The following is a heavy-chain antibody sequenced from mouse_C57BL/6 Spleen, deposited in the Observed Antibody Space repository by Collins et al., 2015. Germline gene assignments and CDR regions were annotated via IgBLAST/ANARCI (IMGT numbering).Heavy chain of an antibody. CDR3: ATSQDWYFDV. V-gene: IGHV1-61*01. Sequence: VKQRPGQGLEWIGNIYPSDSETHYNQKFKDKATLTVDKSSSTAYMQLSSLTSEESAVYYCATSQDWYFDVWGTGTTVTVSS. J-gene: IGHJ1*03. CDR2: IYPSDSET.